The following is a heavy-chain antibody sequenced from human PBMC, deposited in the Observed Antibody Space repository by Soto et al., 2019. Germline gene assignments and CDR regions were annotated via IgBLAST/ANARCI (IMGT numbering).Heavy chain of an antibody. J-gene: IGHJ4*02. CDR2: IKQDGSEK. CDR1: GFTFSSYW. CDR3: ASAYCSGGTCYDY. Sequence: LGGSLRLSCAASGFTFSSYWMNWVRQAPGKGLEWVANIKQDGSEKYYVDSVKGRFTISRDNAKKSLYLQMNSLRVEGTAVYYCASAYCSGGTCYDYWGLGTLVTVSS. V-gene: IGHV3-7*02. D-gene: IGHD2-15*01.